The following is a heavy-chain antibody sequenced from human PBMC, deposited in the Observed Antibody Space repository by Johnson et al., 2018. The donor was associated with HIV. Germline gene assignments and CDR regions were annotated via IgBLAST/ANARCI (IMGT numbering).Heavy chain of an antibody. CDR3: ARGVPIAAAGHDAFDI. CDR1: GFTFSSYD. V-gene: IGHV3-13*01. J-gene: IGHJ3*02. D-gene: IGHD6-13*01. CDR2: IGTAGDT. Sequence: EVQLVESGGGLVQPGGSLRLSCAASGFTFSSYDMHWVRQATGKGLEWVSAIGTAGDTYYPGSVTGRFPISRETATHSLYLQMNSLRAGDTAVYYCARGVPIAAAGHDAFDIWGQGTMVTVSS.